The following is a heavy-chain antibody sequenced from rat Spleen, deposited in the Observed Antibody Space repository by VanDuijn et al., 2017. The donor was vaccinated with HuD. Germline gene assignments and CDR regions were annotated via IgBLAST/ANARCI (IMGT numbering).Heavy chain of an antibody. Sequence: EVQLVESGGGLVQPGRSLKLSCVASEFTFNNYWMAWIRQAPGKGLEWIASITNPGDSTFYPDSVQGRFTISRDNAKSTLYLQMISLRSEDTATYYCARHGPYWGQGTLVTVSS. CDR1: EFTFNNYW. CDR3: ARHGPY. D-gene: IGHD1-7*01. J-gene: IGHJ3*01. V-gene: IGHV5-31*01. CDR2: ITNPGDST.